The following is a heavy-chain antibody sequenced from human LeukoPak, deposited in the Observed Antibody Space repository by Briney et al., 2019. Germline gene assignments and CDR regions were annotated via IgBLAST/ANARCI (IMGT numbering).Heavy chain of an antibody. J-gene: IGHJ4*02. D-gene: IGHD2-15*01. CDR3: AKEFCSGGSCYGFY. CDR2: ISWNSGSI. V-gene: IGHV3-9*01. CDR1: GFTFDDYA. Sequence: GGSLRLSCAASGFTFDDYAMHWVRQAPGKGLEWVSGISWNSGSIGYADSVKGRFTISRDDAKNSLYLQMNSLRAEDTALYYCAKEFCSGGSCYGFYWGQGTLVTVSS.